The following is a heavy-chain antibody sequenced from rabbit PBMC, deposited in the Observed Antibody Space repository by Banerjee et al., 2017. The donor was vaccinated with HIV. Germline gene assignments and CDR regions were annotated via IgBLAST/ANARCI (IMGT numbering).Heavy chain of an antibody. J-gene: IGHJ4*01. D-gene: IGHD6-1*01. CDR3: ARRYDSYGWSINL. V-gene: IGHV1S45*01. Sequence: QQQLEESGGGLVKPGGTLTLTCTTSGFSFSSGYCMCWVRQAPGKGLEWIGCIGVGSGGTNYASWAKGRFTSSKTSSTTVTLQMTSLTAADTATYFCARRYDSYGWSINLWGPAPSSPS. CDR1: GFSFSSGYC. CDR2: IGVGSGGT.